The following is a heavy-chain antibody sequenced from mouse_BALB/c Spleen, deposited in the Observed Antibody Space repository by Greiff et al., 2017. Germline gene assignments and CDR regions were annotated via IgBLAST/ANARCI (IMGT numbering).Heavy chain of an antibody. CDR1: GYTFTNYW. CDR3: ARQLRIAFDY. V-gene: IGHV1-63*02. D-gene: IGHD1-1*01. J-gene: IGHJ2*01. Sequence: QVQLKESGAELVRPGTSVKLSCKASGYTFTNYWLGWVKQRPGHGLEWIGDIYPGDGYTNYNEKFKGKATLTADTSSSTAYMQLSSLTSEDSAVYYCARQLRIAFDYWGQGTTLTVSS. CDR2: IYPGDGYT.